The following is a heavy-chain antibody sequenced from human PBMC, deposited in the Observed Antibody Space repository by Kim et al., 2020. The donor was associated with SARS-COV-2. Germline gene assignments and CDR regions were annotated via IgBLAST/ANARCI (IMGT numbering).Heavy chain of an antibody. Sequence: PSLRSRVTMSVDTSKNQFSLKLSSVTAADTAMYYCARGQQLVLGYFDLWGRGTLVSVSS. J-gene: IGHJ2*01. D-gene: IGHD6-13*01. CDR3: ARGQQLVLGYFDL. V-gene: IGHV4-4*07.